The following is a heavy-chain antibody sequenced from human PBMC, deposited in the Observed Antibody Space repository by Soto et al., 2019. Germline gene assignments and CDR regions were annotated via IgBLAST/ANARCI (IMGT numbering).Heavy chain of an antibody. V-gene: IGHV3-30*03. Sequence: QAQLVESGGGEVQPGRSLRLSCAASGFPFSSYGMHWVREAPGKGLEWVAVISYDGSNKYYADSVKGRFTISRDNSASTLYLQMTSLRLEDTALYYCVGGQYYFDYRGQGTLVTVSP. CDR2: ISYDGSNK. CDR1: GFPFSSYG. D-gene: IGHD2-15*01. J-gene: IGHJ4*02. CDR3: VGGQYYFDY.